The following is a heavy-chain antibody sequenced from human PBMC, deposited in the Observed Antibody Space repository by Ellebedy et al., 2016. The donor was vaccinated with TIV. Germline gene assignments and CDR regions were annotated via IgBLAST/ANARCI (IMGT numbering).Heavy chain of an antibody. CDR3: ARAGSSGWEAYFDL. D-gene: IGHD6-19*01. CDR2: IPRDSDAM. J-gene: IGHJ2*01. Sequence: PGGSLRLSCSASGFTFSSFSMNWVRQAPGKGLEWVSYIPRDSDAMSYADSVKGRFTISRDNAKNTLYLQMNSLRAEDTAVYYCARAGSSGWEAYFDLWGRGTLVTVSS. V-gene: IGHV3-48*04. CDR1: GFTFSSFS.